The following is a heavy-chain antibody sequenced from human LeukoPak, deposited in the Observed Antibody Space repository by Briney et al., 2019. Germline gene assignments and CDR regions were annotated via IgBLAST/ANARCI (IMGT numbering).Heavy chain of an antibody. Sequence: ASVKVSCKASGYTFTSYGISWVRQAPGQGLEWMGWISAYNGNTNYAQKLQGRVTMTTDTSTSTAYMELSSLRSEDTAVYYCARVSLDSSGYYFGRGRYYYMDVWGKGTTVTISS. CDR1: GYTFTSYG. J-gene: IGHJ6*03. CDR3: ARVSLDSSGYYFGRGRYYYMDV. CDR2: ISAYNGNT. D-gene: IGHD3-22*01. V-gene: IGHV1-18*01.